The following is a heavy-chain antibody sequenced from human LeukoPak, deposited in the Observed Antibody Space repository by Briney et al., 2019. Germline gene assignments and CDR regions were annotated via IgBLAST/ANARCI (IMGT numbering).Heavy chain of an antibody. V-gene: IGHV1-8*03. D-gene: IGHD3-10*01. CDR2: MNPNSGNT. J-gene: IGHJ5*02. CDR3: ARGRRGPPYYASGSFGFDP. CDR1: GYTFTSYD. Sequence: GASVKVSCKASGYTFTSYDINWVRQATGQGLEWMGWMNPNSGNTGYAQKFQGRVTITRNTSISTAYMELSSLRSEDTAVYFCARGRRGPPYYASGSFGFDPWGQGTLVTVSS.